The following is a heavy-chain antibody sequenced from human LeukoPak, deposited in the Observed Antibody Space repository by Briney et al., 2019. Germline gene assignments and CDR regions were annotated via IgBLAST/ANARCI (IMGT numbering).Heavy chain of an antibody. CDR2: ISSDGTYT. J-gene: IGHJ4*02. D-gene: IGHD2-15*01. CDR1: GFTFSSHL. Sequence: GGSLRLSCAASGFTFSSHLMHWVRQAPGKGLVWVSRISSDGTYTNYADSVRGRFTISRDNAKNTLYLQMNSLRAEDTAVYYCARDEVVDYWGQGTLVTVSS. V-gene: IGHV3-74*01. CDR3: ARDEVVDY.